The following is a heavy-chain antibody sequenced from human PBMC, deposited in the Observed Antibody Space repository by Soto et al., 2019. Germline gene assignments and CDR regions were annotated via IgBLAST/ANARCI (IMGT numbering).Heavy chain of an antibody. CDR2: IYSGGST. J-gene: IGHJ6*02. CDR3: ARPQAGIYYGMDV. CDR1: GFTFSSYG. Sequence: QVQLVESGGGVVQPGRSLRLSCAASGFTFSSYGMHWVRQAPGKGLEWVSVIYSGGSTYYADSVKGRFTISRDNSKNTLYLQMNSLRAEDTAVYYCARPQAGIYYGMDVWGQGTTVTVSS. V-gene: IGHV3-NL1*01. D-gene: IGHD6-13*01.